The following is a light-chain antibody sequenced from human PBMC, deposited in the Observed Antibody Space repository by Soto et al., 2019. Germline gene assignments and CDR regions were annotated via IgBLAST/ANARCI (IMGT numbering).Light chain of an antibody. CDR1: QSVDSN. CDR3: QQYDNWPPIT. Sequence: EIVMTQSPATLSVSPGERATLSCRASQSVDSNLAWYQQKPGQAPRLLVYGASTRATGIPARFSGSGSGTEFTLTISSLQSADFAVYYCQQYDNWPPITFGQGTRLEIK. CDR2: GAS. J-gene: IGKJ5*01. V-gene: IGKV3-15*01.